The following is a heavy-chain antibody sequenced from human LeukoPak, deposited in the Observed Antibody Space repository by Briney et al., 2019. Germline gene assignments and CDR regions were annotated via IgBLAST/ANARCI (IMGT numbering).Heavy chain of an antibody. V-gene: IGHV3-30*04. D-gene: IGHD6-13*01. CDR1: GFTFSSYA. Sequence: GGSLRLSCAASGFTFSSYAMHGVRQAPGKGLEWVAVISYDGSNKYYADSVKGRFTISRDNSKNTLYLQMNSLRAEDTAVYYCARDPAAAGIVDYWGQGTLVTVSS. CDR3: ARDPAAAGIVDY. CDR2: ISYDGSNK. J-gene: IGHJ4*02.